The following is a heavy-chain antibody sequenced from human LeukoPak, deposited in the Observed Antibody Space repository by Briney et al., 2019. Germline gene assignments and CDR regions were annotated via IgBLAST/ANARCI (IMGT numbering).Heavy chain of an antibody. D-gene: IGHD5-24*01. CDR1: GGSISSHY. V-gene: IGHV4-59*11. CDR3: ARDNRWLQPTTYYYYGMDV. CDR2: IYNSGSI. Sequence: SETLSLTCTVSGGSISSHYWSWIRQPPGKGLEWMGYIYNSGSISYNPSLKSRVTISVDTPKTQFSLKLSSVTAADTAVYYCARDNRWLQPTTYYYYGMDVWGQGTTVTVSS. J-gene: IGHJ6*02.